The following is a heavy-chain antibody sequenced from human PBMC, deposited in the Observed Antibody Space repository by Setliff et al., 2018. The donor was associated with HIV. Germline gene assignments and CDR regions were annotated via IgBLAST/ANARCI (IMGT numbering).Heavy chain of an antibody. V-gene: IGHV4-34*01. CDR3: ARLGANKSKLFGEYNFWSGRYFYDMDV. CDR1: GGSFSDYY. Sequence: PSETLSLTCGIYGGSFSDYYRCWCRPTPGKGPEGIGEINQTGRTNNNPSLTSRVTISVETSKNQFSLKRTSVAAADTAIYSCARLGANKSKLFGEYNFWSGRYFYDMDVWAKGTTVTVSS. CDR2: INQTGRT. J-gene: IGHJ6*03. D-gene: IGHD3-3*01.